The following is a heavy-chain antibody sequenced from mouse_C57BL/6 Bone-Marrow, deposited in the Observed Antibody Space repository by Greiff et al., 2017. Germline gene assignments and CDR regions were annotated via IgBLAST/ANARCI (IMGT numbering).Heavy chain of an antibody. CDR3: ARRGWSLAD. J-gene: IGHJ3*01. CDR2: IYPRSGNT. Sequence: QVQLQQSGAELARPGASVKLSCKASGYTFTSYGISWVKQRTGQGLEWIGEIYPRSGNTYYNERFKGKATLTADKSSSTAYMELRSLTSEDSAVYFCARRGWSLADWGQGTLVTVSA. D-gene: IGHD1-1*02. CDR1: GYTFTSYG. V-gene: IGHV1-81*01.